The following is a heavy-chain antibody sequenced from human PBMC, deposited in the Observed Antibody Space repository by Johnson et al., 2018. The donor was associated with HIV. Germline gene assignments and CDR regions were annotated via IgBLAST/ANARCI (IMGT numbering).Heavy chain of an antibody. CDR3: ARDHPGRSHAFDI. D-gene: IGHD4-17*01. J-gene: IGHJ3*02. V-gene: IGHV3-7*05. CDR2: IKQDGSEK. CDR1: GFTFSSYW. Sequence: VQLVESGGGLVQPGGSLRLSCAASGFTFSSYWMSWVRQAPGKGLEWVANIKQDGSEKYYVDSVKGRFTISRDHAKNSLYLQMNGLRAEDTAVYYCARDHPGRSHAFDIWGQGTMVTVSS.